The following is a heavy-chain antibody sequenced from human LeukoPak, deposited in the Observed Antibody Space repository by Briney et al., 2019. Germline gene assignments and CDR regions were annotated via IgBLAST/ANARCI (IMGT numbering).Heavy chain of an antibody. D-gene: IGHD6-13*01. CDR3: ARDPVGYTSSWYNYFDY. V-gene: IGHV1-2*02. Sequence: ASVKVSCKASGYTFTGYYMHWVRQAPGQGLEWMGWINPNSGGTNYAQKFQGRVTMTRDTSISTAYMELSSLRSDDTAIYYCARDPVGYTSSWYNYFDYWGQGTLVTVSS. J-gene: IGHJ4*02. CDR1: GYTFTGYY. CDR2: INPNSGGT.